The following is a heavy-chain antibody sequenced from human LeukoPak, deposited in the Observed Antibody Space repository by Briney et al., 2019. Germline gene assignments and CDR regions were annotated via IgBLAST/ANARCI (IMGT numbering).Heavy chain of an antibody. D-gene: IGHD3-10*01. J-gene: IGHJ4*02. CDR1: GFTFSSYS. Sequence: SGGSLRLSCAASGFTFSSYSMNWVRQAPGKGLEWVSSISSSSSYIYYADSVKGRFTISRHNAKNSLYLQMNSLRAEDTAVYYCAKGGFGRPFDYWGQGTLVTVSS. CDR3: AKGGFGRPFDY. CDR2: ISSSSSYI. V-gene: IGHV3-21*04.